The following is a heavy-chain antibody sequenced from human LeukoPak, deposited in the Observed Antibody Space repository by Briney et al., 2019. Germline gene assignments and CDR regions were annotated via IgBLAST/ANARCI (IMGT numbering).Heavy chain of an antibody. CDR1: GGSISSGDYY. D-gene: IGHD5-18*01. V-gene: IGHV4-30-4*01. CDR2: IYYSGST. CDR3: ARGGGYSYGTFDY. J-gene: IGHJ4*02. Sequence: PSGTLSLTCTVSGGSISSGDYYWSWIRQPPGKGLEWIGYIYYSGSTYYNPSLKSRVTISVDTSKNQFSLKLSTVTAADTAVYYCARGGGYSYGTFDYWGQGTLVTVSS.